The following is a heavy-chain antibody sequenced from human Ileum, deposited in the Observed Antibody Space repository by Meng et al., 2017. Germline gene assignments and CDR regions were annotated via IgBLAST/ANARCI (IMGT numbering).Heavy chain of an antibody. J-gene: IGHJ4*02. CDR3: ATSGGLGAFDY. CDR1: GSTFSSYA. Sequence: GESLKISCAASGSTFSSYAMSWVRQAPGKGLEWVSAISGSGGSTYYADSVKGRFIISRDNSKNTLYLQMNSLRAEDTAVYYCATSGGLGAFDYWGQGTLVTVSS. CDR2: ISGSGGST. D-gene: IGHD2-15*01. V-gene: IGHV3-23*01.